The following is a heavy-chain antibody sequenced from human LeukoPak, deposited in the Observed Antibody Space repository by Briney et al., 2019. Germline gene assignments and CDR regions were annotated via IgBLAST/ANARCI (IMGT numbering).Heavy chain of an antibody. D-gene: IGHD3-22*01. Sequence: GSLRLSCAASGFTFSSYDMHWVRQATGKGLEWVSAIGTAGDTYYPGSVKGRFTISRENAKNSLYLQMNSLRAGDTAVYYCARARRVGYYYDSSGYPRYYGMDVWGQGTTVTVSS. CDR3: ARARRVGYYYDSSGYPRYYGMDV. J-gene: IGHJ6*02. CDR1: GFTFSSYD. CDR2: IGTAGDT. V-gene: IGHV3-13*01.